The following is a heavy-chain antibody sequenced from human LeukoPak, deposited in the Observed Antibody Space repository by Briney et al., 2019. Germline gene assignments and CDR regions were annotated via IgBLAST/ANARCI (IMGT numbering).Heavy chain of an antibody. CDR2: IYPDNGGT. J-gene: IGHJ4*02. CDR3: ARVTSITTDY. D-gene: IGHD2-21*02. CDR1: GYTFTSYG. V-gene: IGHV1-2*02. Sequence: ASVKVSCKASGYTFTSYGISWVRQAPGQGLEWMGWIYPDNGGTNYAQKFQGRVTMTRDTSITTAYMELSGLTSDDTAVYYCARVTSITTDYWGQGTLVTVSS.